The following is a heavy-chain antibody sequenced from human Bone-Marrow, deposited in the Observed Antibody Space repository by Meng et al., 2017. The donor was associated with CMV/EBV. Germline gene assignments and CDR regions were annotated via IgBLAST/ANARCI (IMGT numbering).Heavy chain of an antibody. CDR3: ARGPSGSYFRPFDY. CDR2: INPNRGDT. CDR1: GYTFTGYF. V-gene: IGHV1-2*02. J-gene: IGHJ4*02. Sequence: QVQLVQSGAEVRKPGASVKVSCKASGYTFTGYFIHWVRLAPGQGLEWMGWINPNRGDTNYAQKLQGRVTMTTDTSTNSAYMELRSLRSDDTAVYYCARGPSGSYFRPFDYWGQGTLVTVSS. D-gene: IGHD1-26*01.